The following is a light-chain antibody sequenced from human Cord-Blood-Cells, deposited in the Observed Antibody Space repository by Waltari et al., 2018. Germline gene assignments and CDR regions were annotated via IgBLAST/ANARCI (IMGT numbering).Light chain of an antibody. CDR3: NSRDSSGNAV. J-gene: IGLJ2*01. CDR1: SLRSYY. Sequence: SSELTQDPALSVALGQTVRITCQGDSLRSYYASWYQQKPGQAPVLVIYGKNNRPPGMPDRFSGSSPGNTASLPITGAQAEAEADYYCNSRDSSGNAVFVGGTKLTVL. V-gene: IGLV3-19*01. CDR2: GKN.